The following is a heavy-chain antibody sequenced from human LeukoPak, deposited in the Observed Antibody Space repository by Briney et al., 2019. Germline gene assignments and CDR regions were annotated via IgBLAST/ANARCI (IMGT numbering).Heavy chain of an antibody. CDR1: GYTFTSYA. J-gene: IGHJ4*02. Sequence: GASVKVSCKASGYTFTSYAMNWVRQAPGQGLEWMGWINTNTGNPTYAQGFTGRFVLSLDTSVSTAYLQISSLKAEDTAAYYCAREGPENYYDSSGYPNYWGQGTLVTVSS. D-gene: IGHD3-22*01. V-gene: IGHV7-4-1*02. CDR3: AREGPENYYDSSGYPNY. CDR2: INTNTGNP.